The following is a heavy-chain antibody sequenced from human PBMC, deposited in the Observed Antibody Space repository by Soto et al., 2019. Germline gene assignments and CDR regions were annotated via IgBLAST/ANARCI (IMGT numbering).Heavy chain of an antibody. CDR2: IYYSGST. Sequence: QVQLQESGPGLVKPSQTLSLTCTVSGGSISSGDYYWSWIRQPPGKGLEWIGYIYYSGSTYYNPSLKSRVTISVDTSKNQFSLKLSSVTAADTAVYYCAREVGYGDYEPIDAFDIWGQGTMVTVSS. J-gene: IGHJ3*02. CDR3: AREVGYGDYEPIDAFDI. CDR1: GGSISSGDYY. V-gene: IGHV4-30-4*01. D-gene: IGHD4-17*01.